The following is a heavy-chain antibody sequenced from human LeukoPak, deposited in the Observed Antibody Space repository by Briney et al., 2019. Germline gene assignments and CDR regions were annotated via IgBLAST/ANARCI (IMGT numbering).Heavy chain of an antibody. J-gene: IGHJ5*02. D-gene: IGHD5-18*01. CDR1: GFTFSNNW. Sequence: GGSLRLSCAASGFTFSNNWMTWVRQAPGKGLEWVASVKKDASEKYYVDSVKGRFTISRDNAKNTLYLQMNTLRAEDTAVYYCARVPVGQYSYDSWGQGSLVTVSS. CDR2: VKKDASEK. V-gene: IGHV3-7*01. CDR3: ARVPVGQYSYDS.